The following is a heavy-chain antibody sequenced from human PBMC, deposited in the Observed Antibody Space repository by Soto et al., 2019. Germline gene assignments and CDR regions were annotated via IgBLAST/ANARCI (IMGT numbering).Heavy chain of an antibody. J-gene: IGHJ2*01. Sequence: VESGGGLVQPGGSLRLSCASSGFTFSRHWMHWVRQAPGKGLVWVARVNDDGSSTAYGDSARGRFTISRDNAKNTLYLQMDSLKAEDTAVYYCARDLITASGGPNWYFDLWGRGTLVTVSS. CDR3: ARDLITASGGPNWYFDL. CDR1: GFTFSRHW. D-gene: IGHD1-20*01. CDR2: VNDDGSST. V-gene: IGHV3-74*01.